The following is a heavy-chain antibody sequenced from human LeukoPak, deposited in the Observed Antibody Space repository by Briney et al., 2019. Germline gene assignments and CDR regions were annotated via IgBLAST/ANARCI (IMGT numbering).Heavy chain of an antibody. Sequence: ASVKVSCKASGYTFTGYYMHWVRQAPGQGLEWMGWINPNSGGTNYAQKFQGRVTMTRDTSISTAYMELSRLRSDDTAVYYCARDVFGSGSLVDYWGQGTLVTVSS. CDR2: INPNSGGT. CDR3: ARDVFGSGSLVDY. CDR1: GYTFTGYY. J-gene: IGHJ4*02. V-gene: IGHV1-2*02. D-gene: IGHD3-10*01.